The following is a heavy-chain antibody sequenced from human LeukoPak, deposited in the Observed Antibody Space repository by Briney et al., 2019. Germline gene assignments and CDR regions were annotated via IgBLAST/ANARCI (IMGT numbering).Heavy chain of an antibody. J-gene: IGHJ4*02. CDR1: GGSISSYY. CDR2: IYYSGST. Sequence: PSETLSLTCTVSGGSISSYYWSWIRQPPGKGLEWIGYIYYSGSTNYNPSLKSRVTISVDTSKNQFSLKVRSVTAADTAVYYCARIGYSSGFHYFDYWGQGTLVTVSS. V-gene: IGHV4-59*08. D-gene: IGHD3-22*01. CDR3: ARIGYSSGFHYFDY.